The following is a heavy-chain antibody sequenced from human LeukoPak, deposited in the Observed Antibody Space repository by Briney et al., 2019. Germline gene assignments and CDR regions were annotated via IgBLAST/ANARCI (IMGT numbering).Heavy chain of an antibody. Sequence: SETLSLTCAVSGGSISSSNWWSWVRQPPGKGLEWIGEIYHSGSTNYNPSLKSRVTISVDKSENQFSLKLSSVTAADTAVYYCARDLSSTSTSYYYGMDVWGQGTTVTVSS. CDR1: GGSISSSNW. J-gene: IGHJ6*02. CDR3: ARDLSSTSTSYYYGMDV. CDR2: IYHSGST. D-gene: IGHD2-2*01. V-gene: IGHV4-4*02.